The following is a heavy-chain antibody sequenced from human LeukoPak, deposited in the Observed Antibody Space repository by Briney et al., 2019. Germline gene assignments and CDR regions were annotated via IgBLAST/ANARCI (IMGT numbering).Heavy chain of an antibody. CDR3: ARDVVVVAIGAFDI. J-gene: IGHJ3*02. V-gene: IGHV1-69*13. Sequence: SVKVSCKASGGTFSSYAISWVRQAPGQGLEWMGGIIPIFGTANYAQKFQGRVTITADESTSTAYMELSSLRSEDTAVYCCARDVVVVAIGAFDIWGQGTMVTVSS. CDR2: IIPIFGTA. CDR1: GGTFSSYA. D-gene: IGHD2-15*01.